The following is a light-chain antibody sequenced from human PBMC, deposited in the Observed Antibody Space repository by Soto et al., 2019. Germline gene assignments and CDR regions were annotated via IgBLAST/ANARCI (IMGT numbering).Light chain of an antibody. CDR1: QGIRHY. Sequence: AIQMTQSPSSLSASVGDRVTITCRASQGIRHYLGWYQQKPGKAPKLLIYAASSLQSGVPPRFSGSGSGTDFTLTISSLQPEDFATYYCLQDYNYPLTFGRGTKVEIK. CDR2: AAS. V-gene: IGKV1-6*01. CDR3: LQDYNYPLT. J-gene: IGKJ4*01.